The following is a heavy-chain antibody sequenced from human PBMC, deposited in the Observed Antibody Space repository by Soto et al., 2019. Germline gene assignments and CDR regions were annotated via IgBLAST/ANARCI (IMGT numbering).Heavy chain of an antibody. V-gene: IGHV4-34*01. CDR3: ARGPLLGAYYYSSSGMDY. CDR2: INHSGST. CDR1: GGSFSGYY. J-gene: IGHJ6*02. D-gene: IGHD2-15*01. Sequence: PSETLSLTCAVYGGSFSGYYWSWIRQPPGKGLEWIGEINHSGSTNYNPSLKSRVTISVDTSKNQFSLKLSSVTAADTAVYYCARGPLLGAYYYSSSGMDYSGQGTTETVSS.